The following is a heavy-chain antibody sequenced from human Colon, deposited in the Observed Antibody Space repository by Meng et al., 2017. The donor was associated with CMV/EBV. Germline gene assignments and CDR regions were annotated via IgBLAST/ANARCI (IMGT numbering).Heavy chain of an antibody. CDR2: IIPILGIA. J-gene: IGHJ6*02. V-gene: IGHV1-69*10. D-gene: IGHD2-2*02. CDR3: ARSSRGPAAIRYYYYGMDV. Sequence: SVKVSCKASGGTFSSYAISWVRQAPGQGLEWMGGIIPILGIANYAQKFQGRVTITADKSTSTAYMELSSLRSEDTAVCYCARSSRGPAAIRYYYYGMDVWGQGTTVTVSS. CDR1: GGTFSSYA.